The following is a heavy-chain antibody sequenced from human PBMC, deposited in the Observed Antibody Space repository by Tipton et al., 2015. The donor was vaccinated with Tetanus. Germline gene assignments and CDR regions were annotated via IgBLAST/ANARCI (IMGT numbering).Heavy chain of an antibody. CDR3: ARDGSLGRAYYFDY. CDR1: GFSLSNYG. Sequence: SLRLSCVASGFSLSNYGMHWVRQVPGRRLEWVAGIWYDGSNENYAGSVKGRFTIFRDTSKSTLYLRMNSLRVEDTAVYFCARDGSLGRAYYFDYWGRGTLVTVSS. CDR2: IWYDGSNE. V-gene: IGHV3-33*01. J-gene: IGHJ4*02. D-gene: IGHD2-15*01.